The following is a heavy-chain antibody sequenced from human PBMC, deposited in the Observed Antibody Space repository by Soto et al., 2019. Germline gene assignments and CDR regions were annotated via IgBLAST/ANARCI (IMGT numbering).Heavy chain of an antibody. Sequence: PSETLSLTCAVYGGSFSGHSWTWIRQSPGKGLEWIGAIYQSGRVNYIPSLKSRATMSLDTSKNQFSLNMTAAVAADTARYYCAREMTIFGVAPGGGVDVWGQGTTVTVSS. V-gene: IGHV4-34*10. J-gene: IGHJ6*02. CDR2: IYQSGRV. CDR3: AREMTIFGVAPGGGVDV. D-gene: IGHD3-3*01. CDR1: GGSFSGHS.